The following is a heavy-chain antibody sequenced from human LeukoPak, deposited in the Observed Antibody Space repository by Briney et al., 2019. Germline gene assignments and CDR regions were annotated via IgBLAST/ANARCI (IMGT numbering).Heavy chain of an antibody. CDR2: IIPIFGTA. CDR1: GGTFSSYA. D-gene: IGHD3-22*01. CDR3: QSSGYYLYFDY. V-gene: IGHV1-69*06. J-gene: IGHJ4*02. Sequence: GSSVKVSCKASGGTFSSYAISWVRQAPGQGLEWMGGIIPIFGTANYAQKFQGRVTITADKSTSTAYMELSSLRSEDTAVYYCQSSGYYLYFDYWAQGTLVTVSS.